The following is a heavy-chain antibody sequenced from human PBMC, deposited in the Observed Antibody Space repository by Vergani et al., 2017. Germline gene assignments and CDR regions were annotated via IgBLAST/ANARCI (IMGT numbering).Heavy chain of an antibody. CDR2: IWYDGSNK. J-gene: IGHJ6*02. CDR3: ARDRAAGTYYYYYGMDV. V-gene: IGHV3-33*01. CDR1: GFTFSSYG. D-gene: IGHD6-19*01. Sequence: VQLVESGGGVVQPGRSLRLSCAASGFTFSSYGMHWVRQAPGKGLEWVAVIWYDGSNKYYADSVKGRFTISSDNSKNTLYLQMNSLRAEDTAVYYCARDRAAGTYYYYYGMDVWGQGTTVTVSS.